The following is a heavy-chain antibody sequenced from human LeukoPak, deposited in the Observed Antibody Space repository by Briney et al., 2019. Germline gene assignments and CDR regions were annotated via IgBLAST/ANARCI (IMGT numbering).Heavy chain of an antibody. CDR1: GGTFSSYA. Sequence: SVKVSCKASGGTFSSYAISWVRQAPGQGLEWMGRIIPILGIANYAQKFQGRVTITADKSTSTAYMELSSLRSEVTAVYYCTSRDGYNYDYWGQGTLVTVSS. J-gene: IGHJ4*02. D-gene: IGHD5-24*01. V-gene: IGHV1-69*04. CDR2: IIPILGIA. CDR3: TSRDGYNYDY.